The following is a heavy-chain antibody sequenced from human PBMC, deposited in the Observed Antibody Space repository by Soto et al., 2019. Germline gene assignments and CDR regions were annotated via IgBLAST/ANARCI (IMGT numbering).Heavy chain of an antibody. Sequence: QVQLQESGPGLVKPSETLSLTCRVSGESISSYYWSWIRQPAGKGLEWIGRIYISGSTDYNPSLKRRVIMSVDRSKNQFALKLTSVTAADTAVYYCVRDCSGGGCYSDYGMDVWGQGTTVTVSS. CDR1: GESISSYY. V-gene: IGHV4-4*07. CDR2: IYISGST. D-gene: IGHD2-15*01. J-gene: IGHJ6*02. CDR3: VRDCSGGGCYSDYGMDV.